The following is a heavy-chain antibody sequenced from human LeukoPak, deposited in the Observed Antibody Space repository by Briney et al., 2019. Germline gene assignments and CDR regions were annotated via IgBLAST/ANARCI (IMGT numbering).Heavy chain of an antibody. J-gene: IGHJ4*02. CDR1: GFTFSSYA. CDR2: INSAGST. V-gene: IGHV3-23*01. Sequence: LSGGSLRLSCAASGFTFSSYAMSWVRQAPGKGLEWVSAINSAGSTYYGDSVRGRFTISRDNSKNVLHLQMNSLRAEDTALYYCAKDQNTVATAPFDYWGLGTLVTVSS. D-gene: IGHD4-17*01. CDR3: AKDQNTVATAPFDY.